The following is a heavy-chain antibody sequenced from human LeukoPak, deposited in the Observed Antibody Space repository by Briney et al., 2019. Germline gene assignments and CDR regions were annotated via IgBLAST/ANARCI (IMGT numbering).Heavy chain of an antibody. D-gene: IGHD6-13*01. CDR2: INSDGSST. Sequence: QPGGSLRLSCAASGFTFSSYWMHWVRQAPGKGLVWVSRINSDGSSTSYADSVKGRFTISRDNAKNSLYLQMNSLRAEDTALYYCARDLGYSKYCYYYMDVWGKGTTVTVSS. V-gene: IGHV3-74*01. CDR1: GFTFSSYW. CDR3: ARDLGYSKYCYYYMDV. J-gene: IGHJ6*03.